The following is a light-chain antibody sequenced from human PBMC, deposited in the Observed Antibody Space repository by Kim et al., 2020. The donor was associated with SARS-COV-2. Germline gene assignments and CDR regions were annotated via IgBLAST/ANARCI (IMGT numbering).Light chain of an antibody. V-gene: IGKV1-5*01. CDR3: QQYDSPPM. CDR1: QSIGSW. Sequence: GDRVTITCRASQSIGSWLDWYQQKPGNAPKLLIHDASNLESGVPSRFSGSGSGTDFTLTITSLQPDDFATYYCQQYDSPPMFGQGTKVDIK. J-gene: IGKJ1*01. CDR2: DAS.